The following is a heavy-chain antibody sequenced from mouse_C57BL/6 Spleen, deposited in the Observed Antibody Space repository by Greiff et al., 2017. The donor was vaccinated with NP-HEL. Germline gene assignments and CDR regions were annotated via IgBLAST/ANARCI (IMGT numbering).Heavy chain of an antibody. CDR3: ARGGYYYGSSCWYFDV. J-gene: IGHJ1*03. Sequence: EVKVVESGGGLVKPGGSLKLSCAASGYTFSDYGMHWVRQAPEKGLEWVAYISRGSSSIYYADTVKGRFTISRDNAKNTLFLQMTSLRSEDTSMYYCARGGYYYGSSCWYFDVWGTGTTVTVSS. CDR1: GYTFSDYG. D-gene: IGHD1-1*01. CDR2: ISRGSSSI. V-gene: IGHV5-17*01.